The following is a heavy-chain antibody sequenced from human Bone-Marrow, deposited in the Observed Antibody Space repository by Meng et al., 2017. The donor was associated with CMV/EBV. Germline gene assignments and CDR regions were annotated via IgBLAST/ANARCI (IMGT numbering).Heavy chain of an antibody. Sequence: GGSLRLSCAASGFTFSSYWMHWVRQAPGKGLVWVSRINSDGSSTSYADSVKGRFTISRDNSKNTLYLQMNSLRAEDTAVYYCAKPFYLDYYDSSGYYGGLDYWGQGTLVTVSS. J-gene: IGHJ4*02. CDR2: INSDGSST. V-gene: IGHV3-74*01. D-gene: IGHD3-22*01. CDR3: AKPFYLDYYDSSGYYGGLDY. CDR1: GFTFSSYW.